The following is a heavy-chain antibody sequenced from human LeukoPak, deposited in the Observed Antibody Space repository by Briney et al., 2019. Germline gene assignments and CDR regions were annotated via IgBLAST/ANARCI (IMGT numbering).Heavy chain of an antibody. V-gene: IGHV1-69*13. CDR2: IIPIFGTA. D-gene: IGHD3-10*01. Sequence: ASVKVSCKASGGTFSSYAISWVRQAPGQGLEWMGGIIPIFGTANYAQMFQGRVTITADESTSTAYMELSSLRSEDTAVYYCARDRGAQLLWFGESTNYYFDYWGQGTLVTVSS. J-gene: IGHJ4*02. CDR3: ARDRGAQLLWFGESTNYYFDY. CDR1: GGTFSSYA.